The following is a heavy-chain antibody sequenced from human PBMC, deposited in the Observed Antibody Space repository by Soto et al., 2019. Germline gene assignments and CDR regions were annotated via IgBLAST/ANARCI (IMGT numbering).Heavy chain of an antibody. J-gene: IGHJ6*02. CDR1: GGSISSYY. D-gene: IGHD2-21*02. CDR3: ARDLWGYCGADCYPLDV. Sequence: SETLSLTCTVSGGSISSYYWSWIRKPPGKGLVWIGYMYNTGSTIYNPSLKSRVTISVDTSKNQFSLKLNSVTAADTAVYYCARDLWGYCGADCYPLDVWGQGTTVTVS. V-gene: IGHV4-59*01. CDR2: MYNTGST.